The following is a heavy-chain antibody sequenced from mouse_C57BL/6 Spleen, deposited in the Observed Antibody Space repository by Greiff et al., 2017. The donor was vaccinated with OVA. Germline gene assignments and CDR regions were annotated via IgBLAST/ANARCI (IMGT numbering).Heavy chain of an antibody. CDR1: GYAFSSSW. Sequence: VQLQQSGPELVKPGASVKISCKASGYAFSSSWMNWVKQRPGKGLEWIGRIYPGDGGTNYNGKFKGKATLTADKSSSTAYMQLSSLTSEDAAVYFCGTLIATVWGDYWGQGTTLTVSS. CDR2: IYPGDGGT. J-gene: IGHJ2*01. D-gene: IGHD1-1*01. CDR3: GTLIATVWGDY. V-gene: IGHV1-82*01.